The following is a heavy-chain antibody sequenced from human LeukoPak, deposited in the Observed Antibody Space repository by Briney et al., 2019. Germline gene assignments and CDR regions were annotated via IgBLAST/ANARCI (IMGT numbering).Heavy chain of an antibody. CDR2: IGGSGGTT. CDR1: GFTFSSYA. Sequence: GGSLRLSCAASGFTFSSYAMSWVRQAPGKGLEWVSVIGGSGGTTYYADSVKGRFTISRDNSKNTLYLQMNSLRAEDTAVYYCAKDNQGGYYDSSGYLWGQGTLVTVSS. V-gene: IGHV3-23*01. CDR3: AKDNQGGYYDSSGYL. D-gene: IGHD3-22*01. J-gene: IGHJ5*02.